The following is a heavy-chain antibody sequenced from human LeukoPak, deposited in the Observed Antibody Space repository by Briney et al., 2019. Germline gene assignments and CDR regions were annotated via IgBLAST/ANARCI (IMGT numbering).Heavy chain of an antibody. CDR2: ITWNSGTI. V-gene: IGHV3-9*01. J-gene: IGHJ4*02. D-gene: IGHD5-12*01. CDR3: TKDAVGSIRGYLPD. CDR1: GFTFDDYA. Sequence: PGRSLRLSCAASGFTFDDYAMRWVRQAPGKGLEWVAGITWNSGTIAYADSVKGRFTISRDNAKNSLYLEMNSLRAEDTALYYCTKDAVGSIRGYLPDWGQGTLVTVSA.